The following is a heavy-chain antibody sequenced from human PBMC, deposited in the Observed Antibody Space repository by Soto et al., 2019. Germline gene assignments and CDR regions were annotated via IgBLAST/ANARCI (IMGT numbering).Heavy chain of an antibody. D-gene: IGHD4-17*01. Sequence: AGGSLRLSCAASGFTFSTYGMNWVRQAPGKGLEWVSAISGSGGTTYYADSVKGRLTISRDNSKNTLYLQMNSLRVDDTAVYSCAKDYYGADFWGQGTLVTVSS. J-gene: IGHJ4*02. CDR2: ISGSGGTT. V-gene: IGHV3-23*01. CDR3: AKDYYGADF. CDR1: GFTFSTYG.